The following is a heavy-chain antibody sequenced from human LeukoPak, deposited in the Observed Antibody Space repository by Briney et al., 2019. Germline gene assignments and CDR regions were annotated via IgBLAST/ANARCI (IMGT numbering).Heavy chain of an antibody. J-gene: IGHJ4*02. CDR3: ARDAYSSSWYFDY. V-gene: IGHV3-33*01. CDR2: IWYDGSNK. Sequence: PGRSLRLSCAASGFTFSSYGMHWVRQAPGKGLEWVAVIWYDGSNKYYADSVKGRFTISRDNSKNTLYLQMNSLRAEDTAVYYCARDAYSSSWYFDYWGQGTLVTVSS. D-gene: IGHD6-13*01. CDR1: GFTFSSYG.